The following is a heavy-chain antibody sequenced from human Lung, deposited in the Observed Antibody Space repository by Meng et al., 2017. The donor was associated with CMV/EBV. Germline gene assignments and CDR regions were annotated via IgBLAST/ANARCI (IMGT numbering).Heavy chain of an antibody. CDR2: ISWNSGTR. CDR1: GFNFDDYA. CDR3: ARVGLAMAV. Sequence: SLKISCAASGFNFDDYAMHWVRQAPGKGLEWVSGISWNSGTRGYAAPVKGRFTISRDNAKNVLYLQMNSLRPEDTALYYCARVGLAMAVWGQGTTVTVSS. V-gene: IGHV3-9*01. J-gene: IGHJ6*02.